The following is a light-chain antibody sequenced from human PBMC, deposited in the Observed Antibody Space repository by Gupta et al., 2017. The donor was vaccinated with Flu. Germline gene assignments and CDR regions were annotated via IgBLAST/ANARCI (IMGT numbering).Light chain of an antibody. CDR3: QQRSSWPRT. V-gene: IGKV3-11*01. CDR1: QSISSF. CDR2: DAS. J-gene: IGKJ1*01. Sequence: ETVLTQSPATLSLSPGERATLSCRASQSISSFLGWYQQRPGQAPRLLIYDASKRATGIPARFSGSGSGTDFTLTISSLEPEDFAVYYCQQRSSWPRTFGQGTKVEIK.